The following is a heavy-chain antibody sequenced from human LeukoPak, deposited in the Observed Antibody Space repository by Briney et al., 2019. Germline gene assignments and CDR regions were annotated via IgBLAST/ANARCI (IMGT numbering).Heavy chain of an antibody. CDR1: GFTFSGYI. D-gene: IGHD6-19*01. J-gene: IGHJ4*02. V-gene: IGHV3-48*01. CDR3: ARGQWLDY. CDR2: IGTSGNTI. Sequence: GGSLRLSCAASGFTFSGYIMNWVRQAPGKGLEGVSFIGTSGNTIYYADSVKGRFTVSRDNAKNSLYLQMNSLRVEDTAVYYWARGQWLDYWCQGTLVTVSP.